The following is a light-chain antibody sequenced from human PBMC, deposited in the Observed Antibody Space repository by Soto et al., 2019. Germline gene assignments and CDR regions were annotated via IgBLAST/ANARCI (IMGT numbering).Light chain of an antibody. Sequence: EIVLTQSPGTLSLSPGERATLSCRASQSVSSSYLAWYQQKPGQAPRLLIYGASSRAIGIPDRFSGSGSGTDFTLTISRLVSEDFAVYYCQQYGSSRLTFGGGTKVEIK. CDR2: GAS. CDR3: QQYGSSRLT. CDR1: QSVSSSY. J-gene: IGKJ4*01. V-gene: IGKV3-20*01.